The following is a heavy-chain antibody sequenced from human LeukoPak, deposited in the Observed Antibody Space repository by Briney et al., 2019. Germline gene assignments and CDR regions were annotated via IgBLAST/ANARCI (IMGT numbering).Heavy chain of an antibody. V-gene: IGHV3-30*04. CDR1: GFTFSSYA. Sequence: SGRSLRLSCAPSGFTFSSYAMHWVRQAPGKGLGWGAVLSYDGSNKYYADSVKGRFTISRDNSKNTLYLQMNSLRAEDTAVYYCARDTEQWLHGLDYWGQGTLVTVSS. D-gene: IGHD6-19*01. CDR3: ARDTEQWLHGLDY. CDR2: LSYDGSNK. J-gene: IGHJ4*02.